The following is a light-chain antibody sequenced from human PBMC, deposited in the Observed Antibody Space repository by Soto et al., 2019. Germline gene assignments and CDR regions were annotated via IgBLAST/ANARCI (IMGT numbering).Light chain of an antibody. V-gene: IGKV1-9*01. CDR2: AAS. CDR3: QQFNSYPLT. Sequence: MXLTQAPSFLSSSVGDRVTISRRASQGISIHLAWYQQKPGKAPKLLIYAASTLESGAPSRFSGSGSGTEFTLTITSLQPEDFETYYCQQFNSYPLTFSGGTKVDIK. CDR1: QGISIH. J-gene: IGKJ4*01.